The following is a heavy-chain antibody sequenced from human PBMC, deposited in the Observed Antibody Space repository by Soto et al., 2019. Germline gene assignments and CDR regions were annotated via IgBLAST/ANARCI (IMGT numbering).Heavy chain of an antibody. CDR1: GYTFTSYY. D-gene: IGHD2-15*01. CDR3: AREAPRDGGTGVLDY. CDR2: INPSGGST. V-gene: IGHV1-46*03. Sequence: QVQLVQSGPEVKKPGASVKVSCKASGYTFTSYYMHWVRQAPGQGLEWMGIINPSGGSTTYAQKCQGRVTMPRETSPSTVYMGLRSLGSEDTAVYYCAREAPRDGGTGVLDYWGQGTLVTVSS. J-gene: IGHJ4*02.